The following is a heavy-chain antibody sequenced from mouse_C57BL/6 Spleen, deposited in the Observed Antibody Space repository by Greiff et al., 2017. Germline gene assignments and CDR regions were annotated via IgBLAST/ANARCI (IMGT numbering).Heavy chain of an antibody. D-gene: IGHD1-1*01. CDR1: GYTFTDYY. CDR2: INPYNGGT. Sequence: EVQLQQSGPVLVKPGASVKMSCKASGYTFTDYYMNWVKQSHGKSLEWIGVINPYNGGTSYNQKFKGKATLTVDKSSSTAYMELNSLTSEDSAVYYCARGAVITTRAMDYWGQGTSVTVSS. J-gene: IGHJ4*01. CDR3: ARGAVITTRAMDY. V-gene: IGHV1-19*01.